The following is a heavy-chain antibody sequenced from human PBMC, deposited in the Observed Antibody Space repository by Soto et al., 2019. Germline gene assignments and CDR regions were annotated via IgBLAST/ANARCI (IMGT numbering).Heavy chain of an antibody. CDR2: IIPIFGTA. J-gene: IGHJ6*02. Sequence: GASVKVSCKASGGTFSSYAISWVRQAPGQGLEWMGGIIPIFGTANYAQKFQGRVTITADESTSTAYMELSSLRSEDTAVYYCASGDLGYCSGGSCYATVGMDVWGQGTTVTVSS. D-gene: IGHD2-15*01. V-gene: IGHV1-69*13. CDR1: GGTFSSYA. CDR3: ASGDLGYCSGGSCYATVGMDV.